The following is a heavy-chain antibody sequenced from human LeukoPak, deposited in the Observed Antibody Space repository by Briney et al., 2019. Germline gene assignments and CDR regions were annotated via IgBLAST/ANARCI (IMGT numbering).Heavy chain of an antibody. Sequence: GGSLRLSCAASGFTFSSYGMHWVRQAPGKGLEWVAVIWYDGSNKYYADSVKGRFTISRDNSKNTLYLQMNSLRAKDTAVYYCAREIVVVPAAMGSTVTTYYFDYWGQGTLVTVSS. CDR3: AREIVVVPAAMGSTVTTYYFDY. V-gene: IGHV3-33*01. D-gene: IGHD2-2*01. CDR2: IWYDGSNK. CDR1: GFTFSSYG. J-gene: IGHJ4*02.